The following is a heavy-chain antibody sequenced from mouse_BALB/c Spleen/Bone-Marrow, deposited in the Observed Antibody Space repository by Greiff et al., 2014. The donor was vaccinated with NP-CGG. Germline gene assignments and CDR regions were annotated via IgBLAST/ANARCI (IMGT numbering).Heavy chain of an antibody. CDR1: GFNIKDTY. CDR2: IDPANGNI. D-gene: IGHD4-1*01. V-gene: IGHV14-3*02. J-gene: IGHJ2*01. Sequence: DVQLQESGTDLVKPGASVKLSCTASGFNIKDTYMHWVKQRPEQGLDWIGRIDPANGNIQYDPKFQGRAAITADTSSNTAYLQLSSLTSEDTAVYYCASLTGTFDYWGQGTPLTVSS. CDR3: ASLTGTFDY.